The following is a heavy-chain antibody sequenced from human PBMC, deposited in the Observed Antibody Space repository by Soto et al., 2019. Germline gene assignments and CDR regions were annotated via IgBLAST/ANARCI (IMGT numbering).Heavy chain of an antibody. J-gene: IGHJ5*02. V-gene: IGHV3-33*01. Sequence: GGSLRLSCVASGFTLSNYGMHWVRQAPGKGLEWIALIWYEGTTKYSTDSMKGRFSISRDQSKSMLYLQVNSLRAEDTATYYCARDVGSSGSSRWFDTWGQGTLVTVSS. CDR2: IWYEGTTK. CDR3: ARDVGSSGSSRWFDT. CDR1: GFTLSNYG. D-gene: IGHD3-10*01.